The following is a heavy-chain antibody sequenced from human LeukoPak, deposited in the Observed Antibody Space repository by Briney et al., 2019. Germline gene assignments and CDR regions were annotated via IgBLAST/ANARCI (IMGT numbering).Heavy chain of an antibody. V-gene: IGHV3-23*01. Sequence: PGGSLRLSCAASGFTFSSYAMSWVRQAPGKGLEWVSAISGSGGSTYYADSVKGRFTISRDNSKNTLYLQMNSLRAEDTAVYYCANGRDTGDDSSGYYYVDHPLDYWGQGTLVTVSS. J-gene: IGHJ4*02. CDR2: ISGSGGST. CDR1: GFTFSSYA. CDR3: ANGRDTGDDSSGYYYVDHPLDY. D-gene: IGHD3-22*01.